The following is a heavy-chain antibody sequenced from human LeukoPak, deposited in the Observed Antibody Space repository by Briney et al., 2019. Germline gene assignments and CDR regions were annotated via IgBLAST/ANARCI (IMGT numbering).Heavy chain of an antibody. Sequence: SETLSLTCAVYGGSFSGYYWSWIRQPPGKGLEWIGEINHSGSTNYNPSLKSRVTISVDTSKNQCSLKLSSVTAADTAVYYCARGRGIAVAGRTKNFDYWGQGTLVTVSS. J-gene: IGHJ4*02. CDR3: ARGRGIAVAGRTKNFDY. D-gene: IGHD6-19*01. CDR1: GGSFSGYY. CDR2: INHSGST. V-gene: IGHV4-34*01.